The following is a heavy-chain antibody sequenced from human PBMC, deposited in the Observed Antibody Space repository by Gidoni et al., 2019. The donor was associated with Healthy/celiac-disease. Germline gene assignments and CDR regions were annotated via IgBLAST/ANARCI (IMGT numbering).Heavy chain of an antibody. CDR1: GGTFSSYA. J-gene: IGHJ5*02. D-gene: IGHD3-22*01. V-gene: IGHV1-69*01. Sequence: QVQLVQSGAEVKKPGSSVKVSCKASGGTFSSYAISWVRQAPGQGLEWMGGIIPIFGTANYAQKFQGRVTITADESTSTAYMELSSLRSEDTAVYYCARATYYYDSSGLGWFDPWGQGTLVTVSS. CDR3: ARATYYYDSSGLGWFDP. CDR2: IIPIFGTA.